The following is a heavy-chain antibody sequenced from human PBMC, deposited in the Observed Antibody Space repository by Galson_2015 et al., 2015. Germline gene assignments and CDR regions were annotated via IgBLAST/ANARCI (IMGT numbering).Heavy chain of an antibody. D-gene: IGHD5-24*01. Sequence: SLRLSCAASGFSFSSYWMSWVRLAPGKGLEWVANIKQDRSEEYYVDSVKGRFTISRDNAKKSLYLQMNSLRAEDTAIYYCARRRTEMATMWDRQYYYYMDVWGKGTTVTVSS. CDR1: GFSFSSYW. J-gene: IGHJ6*03. CDR2: IKQDRSEE. V-gene: IGHV3-7*01. CDR3: ARRRTEMATMWDRQYYYYMDV.